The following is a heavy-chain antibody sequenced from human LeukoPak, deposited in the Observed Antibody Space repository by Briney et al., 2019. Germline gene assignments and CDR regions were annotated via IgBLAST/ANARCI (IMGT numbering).Heavy chain of an antibody. J-gene: IGHJ4*02. D-gene: IGHD6-19*01. CDR3: ARARRQWLAYFDY. V-gene: IGHV3-48*02. Sequence: PGGSLRLSCAASGFTFSSYSMTWVRQAPGKGLEWVSYISSSSTIYYADSVKGRFTISRDNAKNSLYLQMNSLRDEDTAVYYCARARRQWLAYFDYWGQGTLVTVSS. CDR2: ISSSSTI. CDR1: GFTFSSYS.